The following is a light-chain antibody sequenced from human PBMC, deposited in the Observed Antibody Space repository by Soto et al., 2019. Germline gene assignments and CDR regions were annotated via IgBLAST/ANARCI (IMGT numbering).Light chain of an antibody. CDR2: GAF. CDR3: QQYVRWPPGA. Sequence: EIVLTQSPGTLSLSPGERATFSCRASQSVSSNYLAWYQQKPGQAPRLLIYGAFKRATGIPDRFSGSGSGTDFTLTISSLQSEDSAVYYCQQYVRWPPGAFGQGTKVDIK. CDR1: QSVSSNY. J-gene: IGKJ1*01. V-gene: IGKV3-20*01.